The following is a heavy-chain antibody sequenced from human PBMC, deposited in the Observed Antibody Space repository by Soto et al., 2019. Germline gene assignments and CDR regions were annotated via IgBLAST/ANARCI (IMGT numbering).Heavy chain of an antibody. CDR3: ARGLPGADYFDL. CDR1: GYTFTSYG. Sequence: GASVKVSCKASGYTFTSYGISWVRQAPGQGLEWMGRMIPNVGAEQYAQNFQGRVTMTADKSTTMAYMELSSLRPDDTAVYFCARGLPGADYFDLWGQGTLVTVSS. CDR2: MIPNVGAE. V-gene: IGHV1-69*04. J-gene: IGHJ4*02. D-gene: IGHD1-26*01.